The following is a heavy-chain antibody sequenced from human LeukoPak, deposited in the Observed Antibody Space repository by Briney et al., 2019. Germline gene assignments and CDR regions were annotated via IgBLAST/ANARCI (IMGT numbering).Heavy chain of an antibody. D-gene: IGHD2-2*02. J-gene: IGHJ4*02. Sequence: GGSLRLSCAASRFPFRNYGMHWVRQAPGKGLEWVATIWYDGSKNYYADSVKGRFTISRDNFSNTLYLQMNSLRAEDTALYYCARAPYTSGRSFYFDSWGQGTLVTVSS. CDR3: ARAPYTSGRSFYFDS. V-gene: IGHV3-33*01. CDR1: RFPFRNYG. CDR2: IWYDGSKN.